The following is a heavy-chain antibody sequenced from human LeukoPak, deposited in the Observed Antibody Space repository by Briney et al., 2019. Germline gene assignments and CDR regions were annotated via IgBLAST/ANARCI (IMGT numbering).Heavy chain of an antibody. CDR3: ARQEGVGATRGVTDY. J-gene: IGHJ4*02. D-gene: IGHD1-26*01. CDR1: GTFSSYA. V-gene: IGHV1-69*05. CDR2: IIPIFGTA. Sequence: GTFSSYAISWVRQAPGQGLEWMGRIIPIFGTANYAQKFQGRVTITTDESTSTAYMELSSLRSDDTAVYYCARQEGVGATRGVTDYWGQGTLVTVSS.